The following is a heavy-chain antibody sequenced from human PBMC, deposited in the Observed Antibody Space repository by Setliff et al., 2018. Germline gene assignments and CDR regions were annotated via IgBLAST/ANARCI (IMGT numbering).Heavy chain of an antibody. Sequence: PGGSLRLSCAASGFTFSTYRMHWVRQAPGKGLEWVAVIWGDGGTKYHADSVKGRFTISRDNSKNTLSLQMNSLRADDTAVYYCAKRGNWGFLGYWGQGAQVTVSS. CDR1: GFTFSTYR. J-gene: IGHJ4*02. CDR3: AKRGNWGFLGY. CDR2: IWGDGGTK. V-gene: IGHV3-33*06. D-gene: IGHD7-27*01.